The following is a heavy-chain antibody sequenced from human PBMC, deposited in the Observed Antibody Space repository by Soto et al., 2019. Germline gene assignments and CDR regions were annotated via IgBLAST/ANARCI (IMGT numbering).Heavy chain of an antibody. Sequence: QVRLQQWGAGLLKPSDTLPLTCAVYGGSFSDYYWSWIRQPPGKGLELNGEINHSGSTNYNPSLKSRVTISVDTSKNQFSLKLTSVTAADTAVYYCAREVPSRYFDLWGRGTPVTVPS. CDR1: GGSFSDYY. CDR3: AREVPSRYFDL. J-gene: IGHJ2*01. V-gene: IGHV4-34*01. D-gene: IGHD3-10*01. CDR2: INHSGST.